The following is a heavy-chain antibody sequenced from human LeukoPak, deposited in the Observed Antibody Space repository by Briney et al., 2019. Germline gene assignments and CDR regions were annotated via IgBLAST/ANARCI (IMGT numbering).Heavy chain of an antibody. V-gene: IGHV4-39*07. Sequence: SETLSLTCTVSGGSISSYYWGWIRQPPGKGLEWIGSIYYSGSTYYNPSLKSRVTISVETSKNQFSLKLSSVTAADTAVYYCARSVAGQTDNWGQGTLVTVSS. CDR3: ARSVAGQTDN. J-gene: IGHJ4*02. CDR1: GGSISSYY. D-gene: IGHD6-19*01. CDR2: IYYSGST.